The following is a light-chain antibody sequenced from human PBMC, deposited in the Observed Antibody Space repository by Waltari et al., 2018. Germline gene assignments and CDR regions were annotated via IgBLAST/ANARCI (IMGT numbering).Light chain of an antibody. Sequence: VLTQAPATLSLSPGERATLSCRASQSISSYLAWYQQKPCQAPRLLIYDASNRATGIPARFSGSGSGTDFTLTISSLEPEDFAVYYCQQRSNWQLTFGGGTKVEIK. CDR3: QQRSNWQLT. CDR1: QSISSY. V-gene: IGKV3-11*01. J-gene: IGKJ4*01. CDR2: DAS.